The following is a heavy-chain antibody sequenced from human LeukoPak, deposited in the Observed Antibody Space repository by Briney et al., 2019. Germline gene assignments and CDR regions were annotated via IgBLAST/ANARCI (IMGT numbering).Heavy chain of an antibody. D-gene: IGHD1-26*01. CDR1: GYTFTGYY. V-gene: IGHV1-2*06. Sequence: ASVKVSCKASGYTFTGYYMHWVRQAPGQGLEWMGRINPDSGGTRYAQKFQGRVTMTRDTSIRTAYMELSRLRSDDTAVYYCAKDLGSGSYQPSDYWGQGTLVTVSS. CDR3: AKDLGSGSYQPSDY. CDR2: INPDSGGT. J-gene: IGHJ4*02.